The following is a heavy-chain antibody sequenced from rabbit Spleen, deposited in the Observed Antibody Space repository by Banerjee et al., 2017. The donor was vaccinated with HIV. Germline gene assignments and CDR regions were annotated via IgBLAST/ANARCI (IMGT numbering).Heavy chain of an antibody. D-gene: IGHD2-1*01. CDR3: ARDLTIVIGWNFNL. Sequence: EQLEESGGGLVQPEGSLTLTCKASGVSLHDKDVMCWVRQAPGKGLEWIACINIVTGKSVYARWAKGRFTMSRTSSTTVTLQMTSLTAADTATYFCARDLTIVIGWNFNLWGPGTLVTVS. CDR1: GVSLHDKDV. V-gene: IGHV1S45*01. J-gene: IGHJ4*01. CDR2: INIVTGKS.